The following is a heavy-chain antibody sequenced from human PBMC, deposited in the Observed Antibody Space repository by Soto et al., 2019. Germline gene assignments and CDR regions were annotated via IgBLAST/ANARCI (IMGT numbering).Heavy chain of an antibody. Sequence: SETLSLTCAVSGGSISSGGYSWSWIRQPPGKGLEWIGYIYHSGSTYYNPSLKSRVTISVDRSKNQFSLKLSSVTVADTAVNYCARQTSYYDFWSGYSQVNWFDPWGQGTLVTVSS. CDR1: GGSISSGGYS. CDR3: ARQTSYYDFWSGYSQVNWFDP. V-gene: IGHV4-30-2*01. CDR2: IYHSGST. D-gene: IGHD3-3*01. J-gene: IGHJ5*02.